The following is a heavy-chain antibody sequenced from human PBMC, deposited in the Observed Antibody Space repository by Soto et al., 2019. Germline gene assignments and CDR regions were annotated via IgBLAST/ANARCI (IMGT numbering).Heavy chain of an antibody. CDR1: GFTFSSYA. D-gene: IGHD1-1*01. CDR3: ARDRLRYNWNDYPYYSYGMDV. CDR2: ISYDGSNK. Sequence: QVQLVESGGGVVQPGRSLRLSCAASGFTFSSYAMHWVRQAPGKGLEWVAVISYDGSNKYYADSVKGRFTISRDNSKNTLYLPKNSLRAEDTAVYYGARDRLRYNWNDYPYYSYGMDVWGQGTTVTVSS. V-gene: IGHV3-30-3*01. J-gene: IGHJ6*02.